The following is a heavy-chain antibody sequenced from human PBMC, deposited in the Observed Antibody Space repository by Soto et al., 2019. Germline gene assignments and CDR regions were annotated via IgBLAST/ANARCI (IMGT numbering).Heavy chain of an antibody. CDR1: CGSFRGYY. D-gene: IGHD5-12*01. V-gene: IGHV4-34*01. CDR3: ARERGMATTFDI. CDR2: INHSGST. J-gene: IGHJ3*02. Sequence: PSETLSLTCAVYCGSFRGYYWSWIRQPPGKGLEWIGEINHSGSTNYNPSLKSRVTISVDTSKNQFSLKLSSVTAADTAVYYCARERGMATTFDIWGQGTMVTVSS.